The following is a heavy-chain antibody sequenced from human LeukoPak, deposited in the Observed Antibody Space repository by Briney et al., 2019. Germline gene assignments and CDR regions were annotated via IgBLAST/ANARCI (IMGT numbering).Heavy chain of an antibody. CDR3: AKEIAGAWIDVFHI. V-gene: IGHV3-23*01. Sequence: PGGSLRLSCAATGFTFSSFAMNWVRQAPGKGLEWVSGISGRGERTFYADSVKGRFTISRDNSKITLDLQMNSLRAEDTAVYYCAKEIAGAWIDVFHIWGQGTTVTVSS. D-gene: IGHD6-19*01. J-gene: IGHJ3*02. CDR1: GFTFSSFA. CDR2: ISGRGERT.